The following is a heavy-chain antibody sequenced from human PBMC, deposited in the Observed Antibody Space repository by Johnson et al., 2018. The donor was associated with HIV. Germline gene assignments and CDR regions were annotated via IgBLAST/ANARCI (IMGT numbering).Heavy chain of an antibody. CDR3: ARDGGSTRGDAFDI. D-gene: IGHD1-26*01. CDR2: IYSGGST. V-gene: IGHV3-NL1*01. Sequence: QMLLVESGGGLVQPGGSLRLSCAASGFTFSSYAMHWVRQAPGKGLEWVSVIYSGGSTYYADSVKGRFTISRDNSKNTLYLQMNSLRAEDTAVYYCARDGGSTRGDAFDIWGQGTMVTVSS. J-gene: IGHJ3*02. CDR1: GFTFSSYA.